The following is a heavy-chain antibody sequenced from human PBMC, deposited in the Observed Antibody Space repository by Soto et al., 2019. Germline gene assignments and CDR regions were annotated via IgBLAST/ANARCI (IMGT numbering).Heavy chain of an antibody. V-gene: IGHV3-23*01. CDR1: GFTFSSYA. Sequence: GWSLRLSCAASGFTFSSYAMSWVRQAPGKGLEWVSAISGSGGSTYYADSVKGRFTISRDNSKNTLYLQMNSLRAEDTAVYYCAKEKNTNNYDFWSGPDSDYFDYWGQGTLVTVSS. CDR2: ISGSGGST. CDR3: AKEKNTNNYDFWSGPDSDYFDY. J-gene: IGHJ4*02. D-gene: IGHD3-3*01.